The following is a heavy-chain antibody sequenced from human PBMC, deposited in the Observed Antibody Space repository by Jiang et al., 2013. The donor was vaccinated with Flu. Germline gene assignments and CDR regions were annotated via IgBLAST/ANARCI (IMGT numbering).Heavy chain of an antibody. CDR2: TYYRSKWYN. Sequence: SQTLSLTCAISGDSVSSNSAAWNWIRQSPSRGLEWLGRTYYRSKWYNDYAVSVKSRITINPDTSKNQFSLQLSSVTPEDTAVYYCAREEMYYYDSSGYMNTVDAFDIWGQGTMVTVSS. V-gene: IGHV6-1*01. J-gene: IGHJ3*02. CDR1: GDSVSSNSAA. CDR3: AREEMYYYDSSGYMNTVDAFDI. D-gene: IGHD3-22*01.